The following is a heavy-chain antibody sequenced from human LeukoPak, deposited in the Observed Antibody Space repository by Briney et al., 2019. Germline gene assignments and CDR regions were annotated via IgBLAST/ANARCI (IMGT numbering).Heavy chain of an antibody. J-gene: IGHJ4*02. CDR3: ARVGSGTTRDY. CDR1: GFTFSTYW. D-gene: IGHD5-12*01. CDR2: ISSDGSTP. V-gene: IGHV3-74*01. Sequence: GGSLRLSCAASGFTFSTYWMHWVRQAPGKGLVWVSRISSDGSTPSYADSVKGRFTISRDNAKNTLYLQMHSLRAEDTAVYYCARVGSGTTRDYWGQGTPVTVSS.